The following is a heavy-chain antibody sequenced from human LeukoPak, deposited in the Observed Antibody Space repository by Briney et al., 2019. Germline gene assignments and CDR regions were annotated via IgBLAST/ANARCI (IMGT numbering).Heavy chain of an antibody. D-gene: IGHD3-22*01. J-gene: IGHJ4*02. CDR3: ARFENDYYDSSGYYLN. V-gene: IGHV3-53*04. CDR2: IYSGGST. CDR1: GFTVSSNY. Sequence: GGSLRLSCAASGFTVSSNYMSWVRQAPGKGLEWVSVIYSGGSTYYADSVKGRFTISRHNSKNTLYLQMNSLRAEDTAVYYCARFENDYYDSSGYYLNWGQGTPVTV.